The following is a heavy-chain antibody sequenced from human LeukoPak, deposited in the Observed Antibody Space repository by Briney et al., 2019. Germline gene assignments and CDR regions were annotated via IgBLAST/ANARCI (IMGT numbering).Heavy chain of an antibody. CDR2: ISGSGGST. D-gene: IGHD6-13*01. CDR1: GFTFSSYA. CDR3: AKDDSSSWYYGTGLDY. Sequence: GGSLRLSCAASGFTFSSYAMSWVRQAPGKGLEWVSAISGSGGSTYYADSVKGRFTISRDNSKNTLYLQMNSLRAEDTAVYYCAKDDSSSWYYGTGLDYWGQGTVVTVSS. J-gene: IGHJ4*02. V-gene: IGHV3-23*01.